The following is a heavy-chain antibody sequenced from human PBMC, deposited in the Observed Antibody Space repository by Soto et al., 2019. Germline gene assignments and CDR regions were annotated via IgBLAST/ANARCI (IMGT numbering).Heavy chain of an antibody. V-gene: IGHV1-3*01. CDR3: ARQRPGRDYYYYYMDV. J-gene: IGHJ6*03. CDR2: INAGNGNT. CDR1: GYTFTSYA. Sequence: QVQLVQSGAEVKKPGASVKVSCKASGYTFTSYAMHWVRQTPGQRLEWMGWINAGNGNTKYSQKFQGRVTITRDTSASTAYMELSSLRSEDTAVYYCARQRPGRDYYYYYMDVWGKGTTVTVSS.